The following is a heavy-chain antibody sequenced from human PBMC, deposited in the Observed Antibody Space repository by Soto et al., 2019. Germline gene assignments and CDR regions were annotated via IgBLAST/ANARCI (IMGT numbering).Heavy chain of an antibody. CDR2: LYDVDGS. CDR3: ATWHEREHAYHV. D-gene: IGHD1-1*01. V-gene: IGHV3-53*01. CDR1: GITISGKKY. Sequence: DVQLVESGGGLIQPGESLRLSCAAFGITISGKKYVAWVRQAPGKGLEWVSGLYDVDGSFYADSVRGRFTSSSDSSKTTVYLQMNDLRPADTAVYSCATWHEREHAYHVWGQGTTVTVSS. J-gene: IGHJ3*01.